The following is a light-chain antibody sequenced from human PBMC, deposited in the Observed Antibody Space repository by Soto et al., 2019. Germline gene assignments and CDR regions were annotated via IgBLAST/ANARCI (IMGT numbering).Light chain of an antibody. J-gene: IGKJ5*01. CDR2: GSS. V-gene: IGKV3D-15*01. CDR1: ETISTN. Sequence: IVLTQSPATLSVYPGERTTLSCRATETISTNLAWFQRTPGQPPRLLXXGSSTRATGVPDRLSVSGSGTEITLIISSLQSEAVALYYGQQSSNWPPAITFGQGTRLEIK. CDR3: QQSSNWPPAIT.